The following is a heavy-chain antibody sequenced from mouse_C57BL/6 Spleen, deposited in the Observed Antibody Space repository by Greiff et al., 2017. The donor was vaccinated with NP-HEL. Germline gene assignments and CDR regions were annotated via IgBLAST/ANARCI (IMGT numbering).Heavy chain of an antibody. Sequence: VQLQESGAELVKPGASVKISCKATGYAFSSYWMNWVKQRPGKGLEWIGQIYPGDGDTNYNGKFKGKATLTADKSSSTAYMQLSSLTSEDSAVYFCARSTVVAIGDYWGQGTTLTVSS. D-gene: IGHD1-1*01. CDR2: IYPGDGDT. CDR3: ARSTVVAIGDY. V-gene: IGHV1-80*01. J-gene: IGHJ2*01. CDR1: GYAFSSYW.